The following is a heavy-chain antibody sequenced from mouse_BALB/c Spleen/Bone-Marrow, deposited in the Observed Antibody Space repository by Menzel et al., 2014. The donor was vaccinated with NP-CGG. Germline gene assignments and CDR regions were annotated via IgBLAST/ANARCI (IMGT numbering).Heavy chain of an antibody. CDR3: ARSSGYVPYAMDY. D-gene: IGHD3-1*01. Sequence: VQRVESGAELARPGASVKLSCKASGYTFTSYWMQWVKQRPGQGLKWIGAIYPGDGDTRYTQKFKGKATLTADKSSSTAYMQLSSLASEDSAVYYCARSSGYVPYAMDYWGQGTSVTVSS. J-gene: IGHJ4*01. V-gene: IGHV1-87*01. CDR1: GYTFTSYW. CDR2: IYPGDGDT.